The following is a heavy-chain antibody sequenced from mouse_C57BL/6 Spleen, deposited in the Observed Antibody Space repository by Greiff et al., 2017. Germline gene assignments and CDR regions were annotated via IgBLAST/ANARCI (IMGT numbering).Heavy chain of an antibody. J-gene: IGHJ1*03. CDR2: ISGGGGNT. CDR3: ARRTGTITTVVDWYFDV. V-gene: IGHV5-9*01. Sequence: EVKVIESGGGLVKPGGSLKLSCAASGFTFSSYTMSWVRQTPEKRLEWVATISGGGGNTYYPDSVKGRFTISRDNAKNTLYLQMSSLRSEDTALYYCARRTGTITTVVDWYFDVWGTGTTVTVSS. D-gene: IGHD1-1*01. CDR1: GFTFSSYT.